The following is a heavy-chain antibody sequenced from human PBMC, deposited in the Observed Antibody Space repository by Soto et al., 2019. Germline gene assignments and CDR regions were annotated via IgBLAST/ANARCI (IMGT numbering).Heavy chain of an antibody. J-gene: IGHJ6*02. Sequence: QVQLQESGPGLVKPSETLSLTCTVSGGSISSYYWSWIRQPPGQGLEWIGYVYYSGNTNYNPSLKSRVTISVDSSKNQFSLKLSSVTAADTAVYYCARGGSDTAMVILSYYYGMDVWGQGTTVTVSS. V-gene: IGHV4-59*01. D-gene: IGHD5-18*01. CDR2: VYYSGNT. CDR3: ARGGSDTAMVILSYYYGMDV. CDR1: GGSISSYY.